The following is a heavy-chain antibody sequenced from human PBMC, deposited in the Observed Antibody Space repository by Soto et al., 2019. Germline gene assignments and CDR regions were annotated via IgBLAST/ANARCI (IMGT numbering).Heavy chain of an antibody. D-gene: IGHD3-16*01. CDR1: GGTFSSYA. Sequence: QVQLVQSGAEVKKPGSSVKVSCKASGGTFSSYAISWVRQAPGQGLEWMGGIIPIFGTANYAQKFQGRVTITADESTSTAYMELSSLRSEDTAVYYCARGGTTRLKHPIYYYYGMDVWGQGTTVTVSS. J-gene: IGHJ6*02. CDR3: ARGGTTRLKHPIYYYYGMDV. V-gene: IGHV1-69*01. CDR2: IIPIFGTA.